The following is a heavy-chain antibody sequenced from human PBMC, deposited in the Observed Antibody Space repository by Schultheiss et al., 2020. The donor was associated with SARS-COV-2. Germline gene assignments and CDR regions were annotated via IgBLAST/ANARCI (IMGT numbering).Heavy chain of an antibody. V-gene: IGHV4-59*01. Sequence: SETLSLTCTVSGGSISSYYWSWIRQPPGKGLEWIGYIYYSGSTNYNPSLKSRVTISVDTSKNQFSLKLSSVTAADTAVYYCARLRIPRVWFDPWGQGTLVTVSS. D-gene: IGHD2/OR15-2a*01. CDR3: ARLRIPRVWFDP. CDR1: GGSISSYY. J-gene: IGHJ5*02. CDR2: IYYSGST.